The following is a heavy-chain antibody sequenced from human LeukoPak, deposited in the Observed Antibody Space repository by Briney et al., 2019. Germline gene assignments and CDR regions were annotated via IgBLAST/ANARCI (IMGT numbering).Heavy chain of an antibody. Sequence: SETLSLTCGVSGGSVINTNWWTWVRQPPGKGLEWIEEVHLDGRTNYNPSLESRLTMSVDVSENQVSLKLTSVTAADTAVYYCAREGGFYRPLDYSGQGTLVTVSS. V-gene: IGHV4-4*02. D-gene: IGHD3-3*01. CDR2: VHLDGRT. J-gene: IGHJ4*02. CDR1: GGSVINTNW. CDR3: AREGGFYRPLDY.